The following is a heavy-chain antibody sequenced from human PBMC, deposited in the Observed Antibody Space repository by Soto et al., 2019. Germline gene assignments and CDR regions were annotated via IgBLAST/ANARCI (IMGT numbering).Heavy chain of an antibody. J-gene: IGHJ3*02. CDR1: GFTFSGYT. D-gene: IGHD3-10*01. CDR2: ISVGATRT. Sequence: GGSLRLTCAASGFTFSGYTMTWVRQAPGKGLEWVSGISVGATRTYYADSVKGRFSISRDDSKNTLSLQMNSLRGDDTAVYYCAKAGGYMYDAFDIWGQGTMVTVSS. CDR3: AKAGGYMYDAFDI. V-gene: IGHV3-23*01.